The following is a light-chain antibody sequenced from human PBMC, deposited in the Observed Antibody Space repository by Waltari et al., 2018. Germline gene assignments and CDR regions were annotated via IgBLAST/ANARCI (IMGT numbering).Light chain of an antibody. CDR2: GAS. Sequence: EIVLTQSPGTLSLSQGERATLSCRASQSVSRSSAWYQQKPGQAPRLLISGASSRAPGIPDRFSGSGAGTDFSLTISRLEPEDFAVYYCQHYVRLPATFGQGTKVEIK. CDR3: QHYVRLPAT. V-gene: IGKV3-20*01. CDR1: QSVSRS. J-gene: IGKJ1*01.